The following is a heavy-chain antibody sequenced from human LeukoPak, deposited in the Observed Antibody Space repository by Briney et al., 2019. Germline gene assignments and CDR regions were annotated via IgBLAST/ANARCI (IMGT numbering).Heavy chain of an antibody. V-gene: IGHV4-59*01. CDR3: ARSRDGYNLYY. D-gene: IGHD5-24*01. Sequence: PSETLSLTCTVSGCSISSYYWTWIRQPPGKGLEWIGYIYNSGSTNYNPSLKSRVTISVDTSKNQFSLKLSSVTAADTAVYYCARSRDGYNLYYWRQGTLVTVSS. CDR1: GCSISSYY. J-gene: IGHJ4*02. CDR2: IYNSGST.